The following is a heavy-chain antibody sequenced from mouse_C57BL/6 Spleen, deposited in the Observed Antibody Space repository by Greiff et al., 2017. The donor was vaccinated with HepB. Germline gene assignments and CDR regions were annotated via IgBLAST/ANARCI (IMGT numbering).Heavy chain of an antibody. CDR3: TKEAIYYSNYDAY. CDR1: GYTFTSYW. CDR2: IYPGNSDT. V-gene: IGHV1-5*01. D-gene: IGHD2-5*01. J-gene: IGHJ3*01. Sequence: VQLQQSGTVLARPGASVKMSCKTSGYTFTSYWMHWVKQRPGQGLEWIGAIYPGNSDTSYNQKFKGKAKLTAVTSASPAYMELSSLTNEDSAVYYCTKEAIYYSNYDAYWGQGTLVTVSA.